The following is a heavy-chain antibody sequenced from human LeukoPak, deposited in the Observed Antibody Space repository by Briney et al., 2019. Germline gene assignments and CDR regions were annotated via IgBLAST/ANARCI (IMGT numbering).Heavy chain of an antibody. J-gene: IGHJ5*02. D-gene: IGHD6-19*01. CDR3: AKTSVAAAPFS. V-gene: IGHV3-23*01. CDR1: GFTFSSYA. Sequence: GGSLRLSCAASGFTFSSYAMSWVRQAPGKGLEWVSVIFGGGVGTYYADSVRGRFTISRDNSKNTVYLQMDSLRVDDTAIYYCAKTSVAAAPFSWGQGTLVTVSS. CDR2: IFGGGVGT.